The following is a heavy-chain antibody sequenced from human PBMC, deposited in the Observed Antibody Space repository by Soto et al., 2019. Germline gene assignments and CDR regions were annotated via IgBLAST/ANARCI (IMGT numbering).Heavy chain of an antibody. CDR1: GGTFSSYS. J-gene: IGHJ4*02. CDR2: IIPILGLA. D-gene: IGHD2-15*01. V-gene: IGHV1-69*02. Sequence: SVTVYCQASGGTFSSYSISLVRQAPRQGLEWMGRIIPILGLANYAQKFQGRVTITADKSTSTVYMDLSSLRSEDTAVYYCASPMNCSGGSCYFSYFDYWGQGTLVTVSS. CDR3: ASPMNCSGGSCYFSYFDY.